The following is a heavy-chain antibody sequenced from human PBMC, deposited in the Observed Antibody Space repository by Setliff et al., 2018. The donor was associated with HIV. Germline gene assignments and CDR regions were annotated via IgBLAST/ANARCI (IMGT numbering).Heavy chain of an antibody. CDR3: AKRPGYGYPFHI. D-gene: IGHD5-18*01. J-gene: IGHJ3*02. Sequence: SETLSLTCTVSGGSISSTTYWWGWIRQPPGKGLEWIGTIYYNGNTFYDPSLKSRVTISIDMSKNQFSLKLTSVAAADMAVYYCAKRPGYGYPFHIWGQGTMVT. V-gene: IGHV4-39*01. CDR1: GGSISSTTYW. CDR2: IYYNGNT.